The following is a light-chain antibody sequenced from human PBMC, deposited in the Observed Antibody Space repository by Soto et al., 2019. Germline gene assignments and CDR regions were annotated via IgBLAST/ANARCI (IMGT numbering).Light chain of an antibody. J-gene: IGKJ1*01. CDR3: QQYVSSSRT. V-gene: IGKV3-20*01. Sequence: PGERATLSCRASQSVSSYLAWYQQKPGQAPTLLIYGASSRATGIPDRISGSGSGTAFSLTISRLEPEDFAVYYCQQYVSSSRTFGQGTKVEIK. CDR2: GAS. CDR1: QSVSSY.